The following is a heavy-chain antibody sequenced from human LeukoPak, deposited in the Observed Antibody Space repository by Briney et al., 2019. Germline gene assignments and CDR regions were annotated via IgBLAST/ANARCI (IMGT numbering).Heavy chain of an antibody. CDR2: IYHSGST. Sequence: SETLSLTCAVSGGSISSSNWWSWVRQPPGKGLEWIGEIYHSGSTNYNPSLKSRVTISVDKSKNQFSLKLSSVTAADTAVYYCARDSSKLVHPGGDWGIIAVARTTNWFDPWGQGTLVTVSS. J-gene: IGHJ5*02. D-gene: IGHD6-19*01. CDR3: ARDSSKLVHPGGDWGIIAVARTTNWFDP. CDR1: GGSISSSNW. V-gene: IGHV4-4*02.